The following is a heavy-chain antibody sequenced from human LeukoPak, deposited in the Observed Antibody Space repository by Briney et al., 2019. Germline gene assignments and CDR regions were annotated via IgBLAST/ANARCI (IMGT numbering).Heavy chain of an antibody. D-gene: IGHD2-15*01. CDR3: ARDKGGYSSFDY. Sequence: PSETLPLTCTVSGGSISSGDYYWRWIRQPSGKGLEWIGYIYYSGSTYYNPSLKSRVTISVDTSKNQFSLRLSSVTAADTAVYYCARDKGGYSSFDYWGQGTLATVSS. CDR1: GGSISSGDYY. CDR2: IYYSGST. V-gene: IGHV4-30-4*01. J-gene: IGHJ4*02.